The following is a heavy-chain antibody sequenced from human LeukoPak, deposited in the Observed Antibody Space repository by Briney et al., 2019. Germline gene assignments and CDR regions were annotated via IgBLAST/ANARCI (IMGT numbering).Heavy chain of an antibody. V-gene: IGHV6-1*01. Sequence: SQTLSLTCAISGDSVSVKSDVWNWIRQSPSRGLEWLGRTYYRSKWINDYAASVKSRIIISPDTSKNQFSLHLNSVTPEDTAVYYCARDADWAYDAFDIWGQGTMVTVSS. CDR3: ARDADWAYDAFDI. CDR1: GDSVSVKSDV. D-gene: IGHD3-9*01. CDR2: TYYRSKWIN. J-gene: IGHJ3*02.